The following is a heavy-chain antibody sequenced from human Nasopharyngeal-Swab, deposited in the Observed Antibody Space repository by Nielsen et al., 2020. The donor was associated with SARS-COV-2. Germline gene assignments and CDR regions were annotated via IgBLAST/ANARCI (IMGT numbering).Heavy chain of an antibody. J-gene: IGHJ4*02. CDR2: INHSANT. V-gene: IGHV4-34*01. CDR3: ARGSGLIDH. Sequence: IRQPPGKGLEWIGDINHSANTNYNPSLKSRVIISIDTSKNQFSLRLNSVTAADTAVYYCARGSGLIDHWGQGDLVTVSS.